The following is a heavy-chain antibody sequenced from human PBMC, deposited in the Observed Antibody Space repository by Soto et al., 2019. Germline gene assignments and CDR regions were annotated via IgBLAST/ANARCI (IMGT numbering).Heavy chain of an antibody. V-gene: IGHV4-39*02. CDR2: IYHSGST. CDR1: GGSISSSSYY. J-gene: IGHJ4*02. Sequence: PSETLSLTCTVSGGSISSSSYYWGWIRQPPGKGLEWIGRIYHSGSTYYNPSLKSRVTISVDTSKNQFSLKLTSVTAADTAVYYCARDKITGLFDYWGQGTLVTVSS. CDR3: ARDKITGLFDY. D-gene: IGHD2-8*02.